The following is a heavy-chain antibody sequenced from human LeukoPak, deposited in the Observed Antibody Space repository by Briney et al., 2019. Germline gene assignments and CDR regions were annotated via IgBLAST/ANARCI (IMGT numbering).Heavy chain of an antibody. J-gene: IGHJ4*02. CDR3: AREAQEHYFYY. CDR2: ISSSSSTI. CDR1: RFTFSSYS. Sequence: PGGYLRLSCAASRFTFSSYSMNWVRQAPGKGLEWVSYISSSSSTIYYADSVKGRFTISRGNAKNSLYLQVNILRAEDTAVYYCAREAQEHYFYYWVQGTLVSVSS. V-gene: IGHV3-48*01.